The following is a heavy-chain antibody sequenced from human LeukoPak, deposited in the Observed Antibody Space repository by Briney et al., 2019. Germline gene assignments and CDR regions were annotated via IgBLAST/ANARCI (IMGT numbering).Heavy chain of an antibody. Sequence: GGSLKLSCAASGFTFSIYGMHWVRQAPGKGLEWVALISYDGSNKNYADSVRGRFTISRDNSKNTLFLQMDSLTSEDTAVFYCARNYYTTSGFQYFEYWGQGTLVTVSS. CDR3: ARNYYTTSGFQYFEY. D-gene: IGHD3-22*01. J-gene: IGHJ4*02. CDR2: ISYDGSNK. V-gene: IGHV3-30*03. CDR1: GFTFSIYG.